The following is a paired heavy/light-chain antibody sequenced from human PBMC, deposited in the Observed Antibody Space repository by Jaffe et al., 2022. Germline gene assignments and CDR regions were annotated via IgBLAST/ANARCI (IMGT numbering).Heavy chain of an antibody. V-gene: IGHV3-30*02. J-gene: IGHJ3*02. CDR2: VTADGTIQ. Sequence: QVHLVESGGGVVQPGGSLRLSCALPTFIFSSYDTHWVRQAPGKGPEWLAHVTADGTIQKYADSVKGRFTVSRDNSQNRSYLQMNSLRTGDTAVYYCVRGPSHGAFDIWGQGTMVTVSS. CDR3: VRGPSHGAFDI. CDR1: TFIFSSYD. D-gene: IGHD3-16*01.
Light chain of an antibody. CDR2: WAS. J-gene: IGKJ2*01. V-gene: IGKV4-1*01. CDR1: QTVLYNSNNKNY. CDR3: QQYYNSPMYP. Sequence: DIVMTQSPDSLAVSLGERATINCKSSQTVLYNSNNKNYLAWYQQKPGQPPKLLIYWASTRESGVPDRFSGSGSGTDFTLTISSLQAEDVAVYYCQQYYNSPMYPFGQGTKLEI.